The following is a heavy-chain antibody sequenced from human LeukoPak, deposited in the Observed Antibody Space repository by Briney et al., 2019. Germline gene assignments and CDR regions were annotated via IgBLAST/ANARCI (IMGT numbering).Heavy chain of an antibody. Sequence: PGGSLRLSCAASGFILSSYVMHWVRQAPGKGLEWVAVISYDGRNQYYADSVKGRFTISRDNSKNMLYLQMNSLRTEDTAVYYCAKEVWGSHHYLTSWGQGTLVTVSS. V-gene: IGHV3-30*18. J-gene: IGHJ4*02. CDR3: AKEVWGSHHYLTS. CDR2: ISYDGRNQ. D-gene: IGHD3-16*02. CDR1: GFILSSYV.